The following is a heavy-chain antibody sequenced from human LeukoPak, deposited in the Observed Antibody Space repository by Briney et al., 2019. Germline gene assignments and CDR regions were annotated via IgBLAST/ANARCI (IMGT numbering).Heavy chain of an antibody. CDR1: GYTFTSYY. D-gene: IGHD3-16*02. J-gene: IGHJ3*02. CDR3: ARSRVDEDVVSAFDI. V-gene: IGHV1-46*01. Sequence: ASVKVSCKASGYTFTSYYMHWVRQAPGQGLEWMGIINPSGGSTSYAQKFQGRVTMTRDTSTSTVYMELSSLRSEDTAVYYCARSRVDEDVVSAFDIWGQGTMVTVSS. CDR2: INPSGGST.